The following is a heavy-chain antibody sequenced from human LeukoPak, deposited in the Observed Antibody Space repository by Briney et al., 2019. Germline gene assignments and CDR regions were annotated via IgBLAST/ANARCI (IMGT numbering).Heavy chain of an antibody. CDR3: ARQTKSSGWDY. Sequence: SETLSLTCTVSGGSISSSSYCWGWIRQPPGKGLEWIGSIYYSGSTYYNPSLKSRVTISVDTSKNQFSLKLSSVTAADTAVYYCARQTKSSGWDYWGQGTLVTVSS. CDR2: IYYSGST. J-gene: IGHJ4*02. D-gene: IGHD6-19*01. CDR1: GGSISSSSYC. V-gene: IGHV4-39*01.